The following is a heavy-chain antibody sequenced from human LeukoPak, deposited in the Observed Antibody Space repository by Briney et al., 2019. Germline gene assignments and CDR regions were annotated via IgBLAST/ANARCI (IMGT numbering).Heavy chain of an antibody. CDR1: GFTFSSYS. Sequence: GGSLRLSCAASGFTFSSYSMNWVRQAPGKGLEWVSYISSSSSTIYYADSVKGRFTISRDNAKNSLYLQMNSLRAEDTAVYYCARDHCYVPNAFDIWGQGTMVTVSS. CDR3: ARDHCYVPNAFDI. J-gene: IGHJ3*02. CDR2: ISSSSSTI. V-gene: IGHV3-48*01. D-gene: IGHD3-10*02.